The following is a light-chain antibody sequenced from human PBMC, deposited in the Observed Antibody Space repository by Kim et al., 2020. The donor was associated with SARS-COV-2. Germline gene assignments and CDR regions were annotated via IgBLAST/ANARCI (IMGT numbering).Light chain of an antibody. CDR3: NSYAGNNTFV. Sequence: GQSVSISCTGTSGDIGGFSYVAWYQQHPGKAPKLIIYEVTKRPLGVPARFSASKSGNTATLIVSDLQPDDEAIYYCNSYAGNNTFVFGGGTQLTVL. V-gene: IGLV2-8*01. CDR2: EVT. CDR1: SGDIGGFSY. J-gene: IGLJ2*01.